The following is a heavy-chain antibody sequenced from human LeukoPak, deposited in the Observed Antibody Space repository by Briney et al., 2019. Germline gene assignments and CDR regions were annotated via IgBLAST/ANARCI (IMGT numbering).Heavy chain of an antibody. CDR1: GGSISSYY. V-gene: IGHV4-59*01. J-gene: IGHJ6*02. Sequence: ETLSLTCTVSGGSISSYYWSWIRQPPGKGLEWIGYIYYSGSTNYNPSLKSRVTISVDTSKNQFSLKLSSVTAADTAVYYCARASVVRYYYYGMDVWGQGTTVTVS. CDR3: ARASVVRYYYYGMDV. CDR2: IYYSGST.